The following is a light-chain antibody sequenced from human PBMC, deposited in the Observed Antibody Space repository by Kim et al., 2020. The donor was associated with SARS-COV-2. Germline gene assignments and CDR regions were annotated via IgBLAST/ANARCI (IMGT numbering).Light chain of an antibody. Sequence: QRGTSSCAGSRSNIGTSTIYWYQHLPGTAPKLLFYSNNQRPSGVPDRFSGSKSGPSASLAISGLQSEDEADYDCATWDGSLSAWVFGGGTQLTVL. CDR2: SNN. CDR1: RSNIGTST. CDR3: ATWDGSLSAWV. V-gene: IGLV1-44*01. J-gene: IGLJ3*02.